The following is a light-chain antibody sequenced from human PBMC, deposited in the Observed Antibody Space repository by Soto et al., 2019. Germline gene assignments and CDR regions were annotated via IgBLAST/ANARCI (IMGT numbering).Light chain of an antibody. V-gene: IGLV1-51*01. CDR3: GSWDSSLSAYV. CDR1: SSSIGGNS. J-gene: IGLJ1*01. CDR2: DDN. Sequence: QSAMTQPPSVSAAPGQKVTISCSGSSSSIGGNSVSWYQQLPGTAPKLLIYDDNKRPSGIPDRFSGSKSGTSATLGITGFQTGDEADYYCGSWDSSLSAYVFGTGTKLTVL.